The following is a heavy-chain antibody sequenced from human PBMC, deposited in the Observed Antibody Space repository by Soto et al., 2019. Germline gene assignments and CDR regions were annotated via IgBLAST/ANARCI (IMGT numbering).Heavy chain of an antibody. J-gene: IGHJ4*02. D-gene: IGHD7-27*01. CDR3: ARDPGAWYFDW. CDR2: ISSSSSYT. CDR1: GFTFSDYY. V-gene: IGHV3-11*06. Sequence: QVQLVESGGGLVKPGGSLRLSCAASGFTFSDYYMSWIRQAPGKGLEWVSYISSSSSYTNYADSVKGRFTISRDNAKNSLYLHMNSLRAEDTAVYYCARDPGAWYFDWWGQGTLVTVSS.